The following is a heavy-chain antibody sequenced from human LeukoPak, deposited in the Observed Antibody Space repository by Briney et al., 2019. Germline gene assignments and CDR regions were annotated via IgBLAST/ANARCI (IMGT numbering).Heavy chain of an antibody. Sequence: PGGSLRLSCAASGSTFSSYSMNWVRQAPGKGLEWVSAISGSGGSTYYADSVKGRFTISRDNSKNTLYLQMNSLRAEDTAVYYCAKDNISGWSWASSFDYWGQGTLVTVSS. J-gene: IGHJ4*02. CDR3: AKDNISGWSWASSFDY. CDR1: GSTFSSYS. V-gene: IGHV3-23*01. CDR2: ISGSGGST. D-gene: IGHD6-19*01.